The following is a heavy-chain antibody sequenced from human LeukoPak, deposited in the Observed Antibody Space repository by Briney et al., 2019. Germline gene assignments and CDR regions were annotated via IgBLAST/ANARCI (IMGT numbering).Heavy chain of an antibody. J-gene: IGHJ6*02. CDR3: ARQRPIYYYYGMDV. V-gene: IGHV4-59*08. CDR2: IYSSGST. Sequence: SETLSLTCTASGGSISSYYWSWVWQPPGKRLEWIGQIYSSGSTTYNPSLKSRVTISVDTSKNQFSLELSTVTAADTAVYYCARQRPIYYYYGMDVWGQGTTVTVSS. CDR1: GGSISSYY.